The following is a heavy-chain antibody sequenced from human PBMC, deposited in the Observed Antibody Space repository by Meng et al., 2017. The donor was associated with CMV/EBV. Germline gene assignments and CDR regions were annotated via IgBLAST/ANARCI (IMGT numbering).Heavy chain of an antibody. Sequence: SISSGGYYWSWIRQHPGKGLEWIGYIYYSGSTYYNPSLKSRVTISVDTSKNQFSLKLSSVTAADTAVYHCARDRGCSGGSCPSGWFDPWGQGTLVTVSS. V-gene: IGHV4-31*02. CDR1: SISSGGYY. D-gene: IGHD2-15*01. CDR3: ARDRGCSGGSCPSGWFDP. J-gene: IGHJ5*02. CDR2: IYYSGST.